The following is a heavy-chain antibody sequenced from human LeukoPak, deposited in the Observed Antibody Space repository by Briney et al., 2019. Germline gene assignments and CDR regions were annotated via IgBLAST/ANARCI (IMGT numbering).Heavy chain of an antibody. CDR3: ARVANFGDYAF. CDR1: GYTFNSFG. CDR2: ISPYNGKT. J-gene: IGHJ4*02. D-gene: IGHD4-17*01. Sequence: ASVKVSCKSSGYTFNSFGISWVRRAPGQGLEWMGWISPYNGKTNYAQKFQGRVTLTTDTSTDTAYMALRSLRSDGTAVYYCARVANFGDYAFWGQGTLVTVSS. V-gene: IGHV1-18*01.